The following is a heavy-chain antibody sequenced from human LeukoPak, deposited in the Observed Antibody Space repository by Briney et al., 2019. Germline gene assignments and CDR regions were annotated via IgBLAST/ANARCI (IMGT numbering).Heavy chain of an antibody. CDR3: AKMSQSRGRGAFDI. CDR1: GFNFNNYH. V-gene: IGHV3-23*01. J-gene: IGHJ3*02. Sequence: PGGSLRLSCAASGFNFNNYHMTWVRQAPGEGLEWVSIITFSGDTAYYADSVKGRFTISRDNSKNTWYLQMNSLRAEDTAVYYCAKMSQSRGRGAFDIWGQGTMVTVSS. CDR2: ITFSGDTA. D-gene: IGHD3-10*01.